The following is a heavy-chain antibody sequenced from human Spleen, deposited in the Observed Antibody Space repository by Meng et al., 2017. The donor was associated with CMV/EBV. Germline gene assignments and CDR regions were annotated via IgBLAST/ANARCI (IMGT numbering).Heavy chain of an antibody. CDR2: INPKNGGT. CDR3: ARDREVATMYDAFDM. D-gene: IGHD5-12*01. V-gene: IGHV1-2*02. J-gene: IGHJ3*02. CDR1: GYTFSGYY. Sequence: ASVKVTCKASGYTFSGYYIHWVRQAPGQGREWVGWINPKNGGTNYAQKLQGRVTMTSDTPITTAYMELSRLRSDDTAVYYCARDREVATMYDAFDMWGQGTMVTVSS.